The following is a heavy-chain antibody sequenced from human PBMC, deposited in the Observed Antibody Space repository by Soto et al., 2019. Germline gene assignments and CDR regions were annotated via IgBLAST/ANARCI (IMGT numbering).Heavy chain of an antibody. Sequence: GGSLILSCAASGCTFSSYAMHWGRQAPGKGLEWVAVISYDGSNKYYADSVKGRFTISRDNSKNTLYLQMNSLRAEDTAVYYCASSLAVDYYFDYWGQGTLVTVSS. V-gene: IGHV3-30-3*01. CDR2: ISYDGSNK. CDR1: GCTFSSYA. CDR3: ASSLAVDYYFDY. J-gene: IGHJ4*02. D-gene: IGHD6-19*01.